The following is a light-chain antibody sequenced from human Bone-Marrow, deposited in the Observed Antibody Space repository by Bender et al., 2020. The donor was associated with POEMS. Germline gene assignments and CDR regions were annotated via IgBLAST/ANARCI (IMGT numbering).Light chain of an antibody. J-gene: IGLJ3*02. CDR1: SSDFDNFNI. V-gene: IGLV2-23*01. Sequence: QSALTQPASVSGSAGQSVTIPCTATSSDFDNFNIVSWYQQHPGKAPKLVVYEAIKRPSVISNRFSGSKSGNTASLTISGLQADDEADYYCCSYAGSSDWVFGGGTKVTVL. CDR3: CSYAGSSDWV. CDR2: EAI.